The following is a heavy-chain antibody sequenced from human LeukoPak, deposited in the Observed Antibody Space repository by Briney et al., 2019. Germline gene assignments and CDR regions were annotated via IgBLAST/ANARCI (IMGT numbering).Heavy chain of an antibody. CDR1: GFPFVNYH. CDR3: ARVRRYYDTACPADL. D-gene: IGHD3-22*01. Sequence: ASVKVSCKASGFPFVNYHIHWVRHAPGEGLDWMGWIFPYNGVADSSQKFHGIVTMTHDTSPRTAYTWLSRLSSDDTPTYYPARVRRYYDTACPADLWGQGSLLIVPS. V-gene: IGHV1-2*02. J-gene: IGHJ4*02. CDR2: IFPYNGVA.